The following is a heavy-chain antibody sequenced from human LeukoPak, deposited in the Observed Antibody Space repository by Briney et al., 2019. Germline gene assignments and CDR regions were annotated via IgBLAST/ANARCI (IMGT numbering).Heavy chain of an antibody. CDR3: ARDGYYDFWSGYSPDY. V-gene: IGHV1-18*01. D-gene: IGHD3-3*01. CDR1: GYTFTSYG. CDR2: ISAYNGNT. Sequence: ASVKVSCKASGYTFTSYGISWVRPAPGQGLEWMGWISAYNGNTNYAQKLQGRVTMTTDTSTSTAYMELRSLRSDDTAVYYCARDGYYDFWSGYSPDYWGQGTLVTVSS. J-gene: IGHJ4*02.